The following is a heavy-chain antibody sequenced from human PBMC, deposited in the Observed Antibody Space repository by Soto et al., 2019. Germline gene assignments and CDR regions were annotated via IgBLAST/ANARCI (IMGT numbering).Heavy chain of an antibody. CDR3: ASPWVGHSSGWYGFSNYYGMDV. CDR1: GFTFSSYS. D-gene: IGHD6-19*01. CDR2: ISSSSSYI. V-gene: IGHV3-21*01. J-gene: IGHJ6*02. Sequence: EVQLVESGGGLVKSGGSLRLSCAASGFTFSSYSMNWVRQAPGKGLEWVSSISSSSSYIYYADSVKGRFTISRDNAKNSLYLQMNSLRAEDTAVYYCASPWVGHSSGWYGFSNYYGMDVWGQGTTVTVSS.